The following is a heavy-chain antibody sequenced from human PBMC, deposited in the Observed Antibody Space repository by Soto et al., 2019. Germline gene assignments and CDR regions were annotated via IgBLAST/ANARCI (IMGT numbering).Heavy chain of an antibody. CDR2: ISGSGDAT. J-gene: IGHJ6*02. CDR3: ADPLPAATHYDYYDMDV. V-gene: IGHV3-23*01. CDR1: GFTFTYYS. D-gene: IGHD2-2*01. Sequence: EVQLLESGGGLVQPGGSLRLSCVASGFTFTYYSISWVRQAPGKGLEWVSHISGSGDATYYADSVKGRFTISRDNFKNTLYLQMNSLRTDDTAVYYCADPLPAATHYDYYDMDVWGQGTKVIVSS.